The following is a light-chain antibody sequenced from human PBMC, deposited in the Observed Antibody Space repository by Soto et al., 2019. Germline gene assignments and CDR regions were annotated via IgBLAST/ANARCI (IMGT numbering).Light chain of an antibody. Sequence: DIQLTNSPSSLSAAVGDTITITCPASQSTTSYLSRYQQKPRKAPKLLINVASTLQSGVPLTVSGSGSVTDFTLAIRSLQPEDFATYFCQQCSSNPQTFGGGTKVDIK. CDR1: QSTTSY. CDR2: VAS. J-gene: IGKJ4*01. CDR3: QQCSSNPQT. V-gene: IGKV1-39*01.